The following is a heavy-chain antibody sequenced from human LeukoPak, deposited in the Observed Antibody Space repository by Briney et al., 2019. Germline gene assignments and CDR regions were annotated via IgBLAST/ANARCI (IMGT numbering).Heavy chain of an antibody. CDR2: IYTSGST. CDR1: SGSISSYY. D-gene: IGHD6-19*01. CDR3: AGGSGSGWDPYYFDY. Sequence: SETLSLTCTVSSGSISSYYWSWIRQPAGKGLEWIGRIYTSGSTNYNPTLKSRVTMSVDTSKNQFSLKLSSVTAADTAVYYCAGGSGSGWDPYYFDYWGQGTLVTVSS. V-gene: IGHV4-4*07. J-gene: IGHJ4*02.